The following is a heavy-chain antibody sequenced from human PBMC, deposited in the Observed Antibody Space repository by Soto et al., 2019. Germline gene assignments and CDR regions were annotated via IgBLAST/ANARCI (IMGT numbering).Heavy chain of an antibody. CDR1: GFTFSSYA. CDR2: ISYDGSNK. D-gene: IGHD3-16*01. V-gene: IGHV3-30-3*01. Sequence: GGSLRLSCAASGFTFSSYAMHWVRQAPGKGLEWVAVISYDGSNKYYADSVKGRFTISRDNSKNTLYLQMNSLRAEDTAVYYCAKAYFVWSSEQPYYFDYWGQGTLVTVSS. J-gene: IGHJ4*02. CDR3: AKAYFVWSSEQPYYFDY.